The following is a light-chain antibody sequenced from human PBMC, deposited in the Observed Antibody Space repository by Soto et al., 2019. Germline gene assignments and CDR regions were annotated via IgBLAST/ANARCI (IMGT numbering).Light chain of an antibody. CDR2: EVS. CDR1: SSDAGTSKS. V-gene: IGLV2-14*01. Sequence: QSALIQPASVSGSPGQSITISCTGISSDAGTSKSVSWYQQDPGKAPQLLIYEVSNRPSGVSNRFSGSKSGNTASLTISGLQAEDEADYYCSSYLTNNTRVFGGGTKLTVL. J-gene: IGLJ3*02. CDR3: SSYLTNNTRV.